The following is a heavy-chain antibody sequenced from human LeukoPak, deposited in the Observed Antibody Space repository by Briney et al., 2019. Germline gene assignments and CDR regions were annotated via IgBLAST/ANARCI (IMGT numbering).Heavy chain of an antibody. Sequence: GGSLRLSCAASGFTFNNAWMSWVRQAPGKGLEWVGHIKSKTDGGTTDYAAPVKGRFTISRDDSESTLYLQMNSLKTEDTALYYCTADLRGDYAPSLASWGQGTLVTVSS. CDR3: TADLRGDYAPSLAS. CDR1: GFTFNNAW. J-gene: IGHJ4*02. CDR2: IKSKTDGGTT. D-gene: IGHD4-17*01. V-gene: IGHV3-15*01.